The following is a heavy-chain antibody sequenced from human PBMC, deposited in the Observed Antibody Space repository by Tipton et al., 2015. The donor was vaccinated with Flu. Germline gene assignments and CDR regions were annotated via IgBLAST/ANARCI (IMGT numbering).Heavy chain of an antibody. CDR1: GGSISNYY. V-gene: IGHV4-4*07. CDR3: ARDYCSGGICYPDY. Sequence: TLSLTCTVSGGSISNYYWSWIRQPAGKGLEWIGRIYSSGSTNYNPSLKSRVTMSVDTPKNQFSLKLSSVTATDTAVYYCARDYCSGGICYPDYWGQGTLVTVSS. CDR2: IYSSGST. J-gene: IGHJ4*02. D-gene: IGHD2-15*01.